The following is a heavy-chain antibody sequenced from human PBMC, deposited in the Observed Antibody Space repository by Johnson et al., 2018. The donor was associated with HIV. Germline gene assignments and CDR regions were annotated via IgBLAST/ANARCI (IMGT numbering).Heavy chain of an antibody. CDR1: GFTFSSSG. D-gene: IGHD6-19*01. V-gene: IGHV3-30*02. CDR3: AKVARYGGSGWVDAFDI. J-gene: IGHJ3*02. Sequence: QVQLVESGGGVVQPGGSLRLSCAASGFTFSSSGMHWVRQAPGKGLEWVAFILSDGSNKYFADSLKARVTISRDNSKNTVFLQMNTLRADDTAVYYCAKVARYGGSGWVDAFDIWGQGTMVTVS. CDR2: ILSDGSNK.